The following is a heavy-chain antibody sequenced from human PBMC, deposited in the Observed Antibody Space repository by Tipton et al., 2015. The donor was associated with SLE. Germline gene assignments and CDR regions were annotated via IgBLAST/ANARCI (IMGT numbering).Heavy chain of an antibody. CDR2: IYYSGST. J-gene: IGHJ3*02. D-gene: IGHD3-16*01. Sequence: TLSLTCTVSGDSISSYYWSWIRQPPGKGLEWIGYIYYSGSTNYNPSLKSRVTISVDTSKNQFSLKLSSVTAADTAVYYCARGLGGGGAFESWGQGTMVSVSS. CDR3: ARGLGGGGAFES. CDR1: GDSISSYY. V-gene: IGHV4-59*01.